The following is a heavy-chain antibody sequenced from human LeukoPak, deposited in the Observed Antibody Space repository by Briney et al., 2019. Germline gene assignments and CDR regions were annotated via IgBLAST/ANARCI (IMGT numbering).Heavy chain of an antibody. Sequence: SETLSLTCTVSGGSISSYYWSWIRQPAGKGLEWIGRIYTSGNPNYNPSLKSRVTMSVDTSKNQFSLKLRSMTAADTALYYCARGRSATMFDYWGQGTLVTVSS. CDR1: GGSISSYY. CDR2: IYTSGNP. CDR3: ARGRSATMFDY. V-gene: IGHV4-4*07. D-gene: IGHD3-10*01. J-gene: IGHJ4*02.